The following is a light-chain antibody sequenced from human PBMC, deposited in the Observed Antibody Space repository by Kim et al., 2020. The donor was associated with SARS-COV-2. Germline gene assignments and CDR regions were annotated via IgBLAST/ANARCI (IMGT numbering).Light chain of an antibody. CDR2: GAS. Sequence: SPGDTATPSCRASQNVHSNLAWYQQTPGQAPRLLIYGASTRATDIPARFSGGGSDTEFTLTISSLQSEDFAVYYCQQYNDWPPYTFGQGTKVDIK. CDR1: QNVHSN. CDR3: QQYNDWPPYT. V-gene: IGKV3-15*01. J-gene: IGKJ2*01.